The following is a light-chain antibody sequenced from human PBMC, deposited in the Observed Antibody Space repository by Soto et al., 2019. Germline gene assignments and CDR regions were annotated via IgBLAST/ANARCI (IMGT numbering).Light chain of an antibody. CDR2: SAT. CDR3: QQSFTSIFT. V-gene: IGKV1-39*01. Sequence: DIQMTQSPSSLSASVGDRVTITCRASQTIYQALNWYHQKPGKAPRLLISSATALQRGVPLRFSGSGYGAELTLIISSLLPEDFGTYYCQQSFTSIFTFGPGTKVDV. J-gene: IGKJ3*01. CDR1: QTIYQA.